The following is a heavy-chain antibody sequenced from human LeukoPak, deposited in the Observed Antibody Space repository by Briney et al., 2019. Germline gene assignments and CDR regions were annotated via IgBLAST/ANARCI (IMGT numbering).Heavy chain of an antibody. V-gene: IGHV3-53*01. CDR1: GFTVSSSY. CDR3: AREVVSSPSYFDS. J-gene: IGHJ4*02. D-gene: IGHD2-15*01. CDR2: FYRGDST. Sequence: GGSLRLSCAASGFTVSSSYMYWVRQAPGKGLEWVSFFYRGDSTYYAESVRGRFTISRDNSKNTLYLLMNSLIPEDTAVYYCAREVVSSPSYFDSWGQGTLVTVSS.